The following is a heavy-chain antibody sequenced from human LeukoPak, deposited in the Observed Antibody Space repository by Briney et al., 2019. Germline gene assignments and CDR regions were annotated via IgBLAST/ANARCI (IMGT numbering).Heavy chain of an antibody. CDR3: ARESPYDSSGFD. CDR2: IYYSGST. D-gene: IGHD3-22*01. CDR1: GGSISSYY. V-gene: IGHV4-59*01. Sequence: RSETLSLTCTVSGGSISSYYWSWIRQPPGKGLEWIGYIYYSGSTNYNPSLKSRVTISVDTSKNQFSLKLSSVTAADTAVYYSARESPYDSSGFDWGQGTLVTVSS. J-gene: IGHJ4*02.